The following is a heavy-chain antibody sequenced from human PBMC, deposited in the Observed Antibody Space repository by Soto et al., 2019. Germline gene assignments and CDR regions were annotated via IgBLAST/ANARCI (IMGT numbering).Heavy chain of an antibody. Sequence: QVQLVQSGAEVKKPGSSVKVSCKASGGTFSSYAISWVRQAPGQGLEWMGGIIPIFGTANYAQKFQGRVTITADESTSTAYTELSSLRSQDTAVYYCARAGSGIVVVGDRRYFDLWGRGTLVTVSS. J-gene: IGHJ2*01. CDR2: IIPIFGTA. D-gene: IGHD3-22*01. CDR3: ARAGSGIVVVGDRRYFDL. CDR1: GGTFSSYA. V-gene: IGHV1-69*12.